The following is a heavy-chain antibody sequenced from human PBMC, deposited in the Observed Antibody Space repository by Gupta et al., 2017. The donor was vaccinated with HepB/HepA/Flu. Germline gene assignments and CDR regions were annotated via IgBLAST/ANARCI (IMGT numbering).Heavy chain of an antibody. Sequence: EVQLVESVGDLVQPGGSLRLSCAASQLIKDYAMHWVRQIPGKSLEWVSGIYWDSRTGYADSVRGRFTISRDNAKNSLFLQMNSLRAEDTALYYCTKDIQPGGTDVCGQGSTVIVSS. CDR2: IYWDSRT. CDR1: QLIKDYA. V-gene: IGHV3-9*01. D-gene: IGHD5-18*01. J-gene: IGHJ6*02. CDR3: TKDIQPGGTDV.